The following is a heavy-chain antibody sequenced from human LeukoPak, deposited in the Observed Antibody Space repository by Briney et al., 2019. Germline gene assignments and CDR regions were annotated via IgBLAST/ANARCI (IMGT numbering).Heavy chain of an antibody. CDR3: ARETLYSDYEGNYIDY. CDR2: ISSSGSTI. CDR1: AFTFTNYE. V-gene: IGHV3-48*03. J-gene: IGHJ4*02. Sequence: TGRSLRPACAPAAFTFTNYEMISVRHPPGNWLEWISYISSSGSTIYYADSVKGRSTMSRDNAKNSVHLQMNSLRAEDPAVYYCARETLYSDYEGNYIDYWGQGTLVTVSS. D-gene: IGHD4-11*01.